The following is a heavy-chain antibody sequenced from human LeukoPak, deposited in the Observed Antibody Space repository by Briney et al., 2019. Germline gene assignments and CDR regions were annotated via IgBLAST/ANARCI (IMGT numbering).Heavy chain of an antibody. J-gene: IGHJ3*01. CDR1: GFTFSSYG. D-gene: IGHD3/OR15-3a*01. Sequence: GGSLRLSCAVSGFTFSSYGMFWVRQAPGKGLEWVAVIWFDGSNKNYADSVKGRFTISRDNSKNTLYLQMNSLRAEDTAVYYCARNSAGLVNAFDLWGQGTMVTVSS. CDR2: IWFDGSNK. CDR3: ARNSAGLVNAFDL. V-gene: IGHV3-33*01.